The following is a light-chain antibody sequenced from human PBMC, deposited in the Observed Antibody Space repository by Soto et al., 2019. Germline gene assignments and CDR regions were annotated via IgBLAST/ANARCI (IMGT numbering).Light chain of an antibody. CDR2: DAS. CDR1: QSVRNY. V-gene: IGKV3-11*01. J-gene: IGKJ1*01. CDR3: QQRSKMPLT. Sequence: EIVLTQSPSTLSLSPGETATLSCRASQSVRNYLAWYQQKPGQAPRLLIYDASNRATGIPARFSGTGSETDFTLTISSXEPEDFAIYYCQQRSKMPLTFGHGTKVDIK.